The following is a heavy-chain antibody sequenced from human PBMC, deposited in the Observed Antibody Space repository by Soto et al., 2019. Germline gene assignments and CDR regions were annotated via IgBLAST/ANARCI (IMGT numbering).Heavy chain of an antibody. Sequence: SETLSLTCTVSGGSMRSSSYYWGWLRQPPGKGQEWIGSIFFSGTSYYNPSLKSRVTMSVDTSKNQFSLKLSSVTAADTAVYYCAKMAMRPSFDYWGQGTLVTVSS. J-gene: IGHJ4*02. V-gene: IGHV4-39*01. CDR1: GGSMRSSSYY. CDR2: IFFSGTS. CDR3: AKMAMRPSFDY.